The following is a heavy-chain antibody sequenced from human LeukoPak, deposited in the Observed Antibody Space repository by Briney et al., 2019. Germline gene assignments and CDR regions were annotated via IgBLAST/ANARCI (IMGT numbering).Heavy chain of an antibody. V-gene: IGHV3-66*01. Sequence: HPGGSLRLSCAASGFTVSSNYMSWVRQAPGKGLEWVSVIYSGGSTYYVDSVKGRFTISRDSSKDTLYLQMNSLRAEDTAVYYCVKEYGGLDYWGQGILVTVSS. J-gene: IGHJ4*02. D-gene: IGHD4-23*01. CDR1: GFTVSSNY. CDR2: IYSGGST. CDR3: VKEYGGLDY.